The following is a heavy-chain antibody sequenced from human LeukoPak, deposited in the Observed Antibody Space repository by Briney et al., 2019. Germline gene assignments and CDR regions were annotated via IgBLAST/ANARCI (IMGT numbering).Heavy chain of an antibody. J-gene: IGHJ4*02. CDR1: GFTFSSYA. CDR3: AREDYYYDSSGHLDY. V-gene: IGHV3-30*04. Sequence: GGSLRLSCAASGFTFSSYAMHWVRQAPGKGLEWVAVISYDGSNKYYADSVKGRFTISRDNSKNTLYLQMNSLRAEDTAVYYCAREDYYYDSSGHLDYRGQGTLVTVSS. D-gene: IGHD3-22*01. CDR2: ISYDGSNK.